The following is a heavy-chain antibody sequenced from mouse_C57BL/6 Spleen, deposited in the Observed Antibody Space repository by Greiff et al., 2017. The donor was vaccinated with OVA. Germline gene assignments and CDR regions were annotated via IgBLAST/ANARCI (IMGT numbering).Heavy chain of an antibody. CDR3: ARGRLRLHYFDY. CDR2: ISSGSSTI. J-gene: IGHJ2*01. Sequence: EVQLVESGGGLVKPGGSLKLSCAASGFTFSDYGMHWVRQAPEKGLEWVAYISSGSSTIYYADTVKGRFTISRDNAKNTLFLQMTSLRSEDTAMYYCARGRLRLHYFDYWGQGTTLTVSS. V-gene: IGHV5-17*01. CDR1: GFTFSDYG. D-gene: IGHD3-2*02.